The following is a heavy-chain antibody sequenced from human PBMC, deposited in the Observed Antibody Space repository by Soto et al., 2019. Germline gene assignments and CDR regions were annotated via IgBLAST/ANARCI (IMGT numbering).Heavy chain of an antibody. CDR2: IYHSGST. J-gene: IGHJ3*02. V-gene: IGHV4-4*02. CDR1: SGSISSSNW. D-gene: IGHD2-2*02. CDR3: ARRPNTPDALDT. Sequence: SETLSLTCAVSSGSISSSNWWSWVRQPPGKGLEWIGEIYHSGSTNYNPSLKSRVTISVDKSKNQFSLKLSSVTAADTAVYYRARRPNTPDALDTWGQGTMVTVSS.